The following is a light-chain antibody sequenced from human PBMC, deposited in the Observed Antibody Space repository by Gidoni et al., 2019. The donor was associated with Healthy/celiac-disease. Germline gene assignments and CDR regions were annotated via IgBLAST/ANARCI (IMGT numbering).Light chain of an antibody. Sequence: QSVLTQPHSVSGAPGQRVTISCTGSSSNIGAGYDVHWYQQLPVTAPKLLIYGNSNRPSGVPDRFSGSKSGTSASLAITGLQAEDEADYYCQSYDSSLSGVVFGGGTKLTVL. CDR3: QSYDSSLSGVV. CDR1: SSNIGAGYD. CDR2: GNS. V-gene: IGLV1-40*01. J-gene: IGLJ2*01.